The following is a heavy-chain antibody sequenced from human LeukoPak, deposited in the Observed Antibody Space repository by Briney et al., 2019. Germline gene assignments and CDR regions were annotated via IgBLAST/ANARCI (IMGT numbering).Heavy chain of an antibody. V-gene: IGHV3-7*03. D-gene: IGHD1-26*01. J-gene: IGHJ5*02. Sequence: PGGSLRLSCVASGLSISTSWMSWVRQSPGKGLEWLASIKKGGSEKYYVNSVRGRFTISRDNGENSVFLEMNNLRVDDTAVYYCARDSDTGGPVWWFDPWGQGTLVTVSS. CDR2: IKKGGSEK. CDR3: ARDSDTGGPVWWFDP. CDR1: GLSISTSW.